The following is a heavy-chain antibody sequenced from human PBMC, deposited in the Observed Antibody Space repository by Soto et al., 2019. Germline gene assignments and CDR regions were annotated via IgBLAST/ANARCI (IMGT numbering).Heavy chain of an antibody. J-gene: IGHJ6*02. CDR2: IYYSGST. V-gene: IGHV4-59*01. D-gene: IGHD1-7*01. CDR1: GGSITNYY. CDR3: ARDIRITGTYYYYYYGMDV. Sequence: LPETLSLTCTVSGGSITNYYWSWFRQPPGKGLEWIGYIYYSGSTNYNPSLKSRVTISVDTSKNQFSLKLSSVTAADTAVYYCARDIRITGTYYYYYYGMDVWGQGTTVTVSS.